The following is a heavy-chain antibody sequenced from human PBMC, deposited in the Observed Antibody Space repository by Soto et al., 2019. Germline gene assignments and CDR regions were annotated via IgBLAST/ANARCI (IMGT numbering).Heavy chain of an antibody. CDR1: GGSISSSSYY. CDR3: ARQGGGRTDY. D-gene: IGHD2-15*01. Sequence: QLQLQESGPGLVKPSETLSLTCTVSGGSISSSSYYWGWIRQPPGMGLEWIGSIYYSGSTYYNPSLKSRVTISVDTSKNQFSLKLSSVTAADTAVYYCARQGGGRTDYWGQGTLVTVSS. CDR2: IYYSGST. J-gene: IGHJ4*02. V-gene: IGHV4-39*01.